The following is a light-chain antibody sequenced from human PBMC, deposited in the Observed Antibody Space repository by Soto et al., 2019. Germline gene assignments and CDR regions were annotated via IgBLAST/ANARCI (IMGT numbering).Light chain of an antibody. CDR3: QMYGSAPPGT. CDR2: GAS. J-gene: IGKJ1*01. Sequence: EIVMTQSPATLSVSPGERATLSCRASQSVSSNLAWYQQKPGQAPRLLIYGASNRATGIPHRFSGSGSGTDFTLTISRLEPEDFAVYYCQMYGSAPPGTFAQGTKVDIK. CDR1: QSVSSN. V-gene: IGKV3-20*01.